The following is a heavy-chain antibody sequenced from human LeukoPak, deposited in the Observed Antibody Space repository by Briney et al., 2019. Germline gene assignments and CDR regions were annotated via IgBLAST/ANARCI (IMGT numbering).Heavy chain of an antibody. Sequence: ASVKVSCKASGYTFTSYYMHWVRQAPGQGLEWMGIINPSGGSTSYAQKFQGRVTMTRDTSTSTVYMELSSLRSEDTAVYYCARGYEPNYYDSSGAFDIWGQGTMVTVSS. CDR3: ARGYEPNYYDSSGAFDI. D-gene: IGHD3-22*01. CDR1: GYTFTSYY. CDR2: INPSGGST. J-gene: IGHJ3*02. V-gene: IGHV1-46*01.